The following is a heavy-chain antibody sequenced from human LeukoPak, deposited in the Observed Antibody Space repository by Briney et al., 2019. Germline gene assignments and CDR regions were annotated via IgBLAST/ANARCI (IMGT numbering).Heavy chain of an antibody. Sequence: SETLSLTCAVYGGSFSGYYWSWIRQPPGKGLEWIGEINISGSTNYNPSLKSRVTISVDTSKNQFSLKLNSVTAADTAIYYCARSALDTSGTYYNPQPFLYWGQGTLVTVSS. J-gene: IGHJ4*02. V-gene: IGHV4-34*01. CDR3: ARSALDTSGTYYNPQPFLY. CDR2: INISGST. D-gene: IGHD3-10*01. CDR1: GGSFSGYY.